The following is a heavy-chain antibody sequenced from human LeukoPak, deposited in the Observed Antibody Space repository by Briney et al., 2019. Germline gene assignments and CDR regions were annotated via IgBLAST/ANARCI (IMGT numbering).Heavy chain of an antibody. CDR2: INHSGST. D-gene: IGHD3-16*02. CDR1: GGSFSGYY. V-gene: IGHV4-34*01. J-gene: IGHJ4*02. CDR3: ARYVWGSYPTFEDY. Sequence: PSETLSLTCAVYGGSFSGYYWSWIRQPPGKGVEWIGEINHSGSTNYNPSLKRRVTISVDTSKNQFSLKVSSVTAADTAVYYCARYVWGSYPTFEDYWGQGTLVTVSS.